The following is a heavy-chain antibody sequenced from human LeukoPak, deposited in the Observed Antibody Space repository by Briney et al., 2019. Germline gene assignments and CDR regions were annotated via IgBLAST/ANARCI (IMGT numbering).Heavy chain of an antibody. Sequence: SETLSLTCTVSGGSISSSSYYWGWIRQPPGKGLEWIGSIYYSGSTYYNPSLKSRVTIAVDTSKNQFSLKLSSVTAADMAVYYCARLGSVEGDYGWFDPWGQGTLVTVSS. V-gene: IGHV4-39*01. D-gene: IGHD4-17*01. J-gene: IGHJ5*02. CDR2: IYYSGST. CDR3: ARLGSVEGDYGWFDP. CDR1: GGSISSSSYY.